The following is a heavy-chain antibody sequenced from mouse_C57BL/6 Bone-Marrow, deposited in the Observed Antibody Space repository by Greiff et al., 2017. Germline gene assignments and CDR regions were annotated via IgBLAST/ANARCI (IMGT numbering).Heavy chain of an antibody. V-gene: IGHV1-55*01. Sequence: VQLQQPGAELVKPGASVKMSCKASGYTFTSYWITWVKQRPGQGLEWIGDIYPGSGSTNYNEKFKSKATLTVDTSSSPAYMQLSNLTSEDSSVYYCARPYYGNYWYFDVWGTGTTVTVSS. CDR1: GYTFTSYW. J-gene: IGHJ1*03. CDR3: ARPYYGNYWYFDV. D-gene: IGHD2-10*01. CDR2: IYPGSGST.